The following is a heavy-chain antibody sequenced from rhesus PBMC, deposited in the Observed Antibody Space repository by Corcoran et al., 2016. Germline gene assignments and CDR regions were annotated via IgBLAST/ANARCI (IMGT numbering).Heavy chain of an antibody. CDR3: TSEFDGYFDY. Sequence: EVQLVESGGGLVQPGGSLRLSCAASGFTFSSYDMSWVRQAPGKGLEWVSYISYTGKTTYYADYVKGRFTSSRDNAKNSLSLQMSSLRAEDTAVYYCTSEFDGYFDYWGQGVLVTVSS. J-gene: IGHJ4*01. CDR1: GFTFSSYD. CDR2: ISYTGKTT. V-gene: IGHV3-136*01.